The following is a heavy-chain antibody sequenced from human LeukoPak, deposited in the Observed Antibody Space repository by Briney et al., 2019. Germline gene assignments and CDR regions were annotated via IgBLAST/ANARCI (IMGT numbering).Heavy chain of an antibody. V-gene: IGHV4-39*01. J-gene: IGHJ4*02. CDR3: ARPRDYGFDD. D-gene: IGHD4-17*01. Sequence: SETLSLTCTVSGGSISTNNYYWGWIRQPPGKGLEWIGTIYSSGSSYYNSSLKSRVTISLDTSKSQFSLQLKSLTAVDTAVYYCARPRDYGFDDWGQGTLVTVSS. CDR1: GGSISTNNYY. CDR2: IYSSGSS.